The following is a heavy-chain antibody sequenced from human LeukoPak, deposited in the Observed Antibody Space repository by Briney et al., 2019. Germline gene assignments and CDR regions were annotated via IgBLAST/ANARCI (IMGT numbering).Heavy chain of an antibody. D-gene: IGHD6-19*01. J-gene: IGHJ4*02. CDR2: ITSGGGTT. V-gene: IGHV3-23*01. CDR1: GFTFCNQA. CDR3: AKGGVPGTHYFDY. Sequence: PGGALRLSCAAPGFTFCNQAMSLVRQAPGEGLGWVSMITSGGGTTYYADSVKGRFIISRDIAKNTVFLQMNSLRAADTAVYYCAKGGVPGTHYFDYWGQGTLVTVSS.